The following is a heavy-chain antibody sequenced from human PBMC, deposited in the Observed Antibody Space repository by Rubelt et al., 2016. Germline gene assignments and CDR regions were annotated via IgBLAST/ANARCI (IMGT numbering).Heavy chain of an antibody. J-gene: IGHJ3*02. Sequence: QVQLVQSGAEVKKPGASVKVSCKASGYTFTGYYMHWVRQAPGQGLEWMGWINPNSGGTNYAQRVQGWVTMTRETSSSTAYMELSRLRSDDTAVYYCARGSWFRGAFDIWGQGTMVTASS. CDR3: ARGSWFRGAFDI. V-gene: IGHV1-2*04. CDR2: INPNSGGT. D-gene: IGHD6-13*01. CDR1: GYTFTGYY.